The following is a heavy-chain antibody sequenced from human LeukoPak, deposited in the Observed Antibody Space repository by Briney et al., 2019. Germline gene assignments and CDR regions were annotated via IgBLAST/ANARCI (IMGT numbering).Heavy chain of an antibody. CDR3: ASLVVPAGCFDY. CDR1: GYSISSGYY. D-gene: IGHD2-2*01. Sequence: PSETLSLTCAVSGYSISSGYYWGWIRQPPGKGLEWIGSIYHSGSTYYNPSLKSRVTISVDTSKNQFSLKLSSVSAADTAAYYCASLVVPAGCFDYWGQGTLVTVSS. CDR2: IYHSGST. J-gene: IGHJ4*02. V-gene: IGHV4-38-2*01.